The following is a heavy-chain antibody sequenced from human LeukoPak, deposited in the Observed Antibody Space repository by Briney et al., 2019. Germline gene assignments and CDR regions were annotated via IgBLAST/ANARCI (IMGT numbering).Heavy chain of an antibody. Sequence: EASVKVSCKASGYTFTSYGISWVRQAPGQGLEWMGWISAYNGNTNYAQKLQGRVTMTTDTSTSTAYMELRSLRSDDTAVYYCVRDLGTYYYDSSGYPWGQGTLVTVSS. CDR2: ISAYNGNT. J-gene: IGHJ4*02. V-gene: IGHV1-18*01. CDR3: VRDLGTYYYDSSGYP. D-gene: IGHD3-22*01. CDR1: GYTFTSYG.